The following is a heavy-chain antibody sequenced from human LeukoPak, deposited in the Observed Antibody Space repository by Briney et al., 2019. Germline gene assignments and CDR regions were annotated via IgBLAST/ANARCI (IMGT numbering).Heavy chain of an antibody. J-gene: IGHJ4*02. V-gene: IGHV3-7*01. CDR2: INEDGIET. CDR1: GFTLRTSW. CDR3: ARQARVTHFYGGFGSHFDF. D-gene: IGHD3-10*01. Sequence: GGSLRLFCAAYGFTLRTSWMSWVRQAPGKGLEWVADINEDGIETYNVHSLRCRFTISRDNANNSLFLQMDSLRAEDTAVYYCARQARVTHFYGGFGSHFDFWGQGILVTVSS.